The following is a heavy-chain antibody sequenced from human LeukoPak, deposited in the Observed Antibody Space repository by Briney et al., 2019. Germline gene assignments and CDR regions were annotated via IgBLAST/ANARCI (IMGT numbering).Heavy chain of an antibody. CDR3: ASGRAPNNKYDILTGYYPPIDC. CDR2: IYHSGST. V-gene: IGHV4-4*02. Sequence: PSETLSLTCAVSGGSISSSNWWSWVRQPPGKGLEWIGEIYHSGSTNYNPSLKSRVTISVDKSKNQFSLKLSSVTAADTAVYYCASGRAPNNKYDILTGYYPPIDCWGQGTLVTVSS. D-gene: IGHD3-9*01. J-gene: IGHJ4*02. CDR1: GGSISSSNW.